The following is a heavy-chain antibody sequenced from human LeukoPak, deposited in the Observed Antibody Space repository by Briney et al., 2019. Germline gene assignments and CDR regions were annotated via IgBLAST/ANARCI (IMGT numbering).Heavy chain of an antibody. V-gene: IGHV1-2*02. CDR1: GYTFTGYY. CDR2: INPNSGGT. CDR3: ARAQSFFGVVITDYYYYGMDV. D-gene: IGHD3-3*01. Sequence: SVRVSCNASGYTFTGYYMHWVRQAPGQGLEWMGWINPNSGGTNYAQKFQGRVTMTRDTSISTDYMELSRLRSDDTAVYYCARAQSFFGVVITDYYYYGMDVWGQGTTVTVSS. J-gene: IGHJ6*02.